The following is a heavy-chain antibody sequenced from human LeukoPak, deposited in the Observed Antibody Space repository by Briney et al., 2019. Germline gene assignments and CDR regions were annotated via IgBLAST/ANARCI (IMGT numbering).Heavy chain of an antibody. D-gene: IGHD2-2*01. CDR2: IIPIFGTA. V-gene: IGHV1-69*05. CDR3: ARELQGRSTPFDP. J-gene: IGHJ5*02. Sequence: ASVKVSFKASGGTFSSYAISWVRQAPGQGLEWMGGIIPIFGTANYAQKFQGRVTITTDESTSTAYMELSSLRSEDTAVYYCARELQGRSTPFDPWGQGTLVTVSS. CDR1: GGTFSSYA.